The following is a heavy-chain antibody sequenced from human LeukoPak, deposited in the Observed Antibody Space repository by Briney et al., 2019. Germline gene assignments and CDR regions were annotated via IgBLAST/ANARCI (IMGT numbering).Heavy chain of an antibody. CDR1: GSTFSSYA. J-gene: IGHJ5*02. CDR2: VIPIFGTA. D-gene: IGHD3-10*01. CDR3: ARLMVRGANWFDP. V-gene: IGHV1-69*06. Sequence: SVKVSCEASGSTFSSYAISWVRQAPGQGLEWMGGVIPIFGTANYAQKFQGRVTITADKSTSTAYMELSSLRSEDTAVYYCARLMVRGANWFDPWGQGTLVTVSS.